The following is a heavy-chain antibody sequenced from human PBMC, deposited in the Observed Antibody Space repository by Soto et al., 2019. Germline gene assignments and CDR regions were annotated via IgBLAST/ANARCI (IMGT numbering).Heavy chain of an antibody. CDR3: ARQLVI. J-gene: IGHJ4*02. V-gene: IGHV4-59*08. CDR2: IYYSGNT. Sequence: TCNRQPPGKGLEWIGYIYYSGNTNYNSSLKSRVTMSVDTSKNQFSLNLNSVTAADTAVYYCARQLVIWGQGTLVTVSS.